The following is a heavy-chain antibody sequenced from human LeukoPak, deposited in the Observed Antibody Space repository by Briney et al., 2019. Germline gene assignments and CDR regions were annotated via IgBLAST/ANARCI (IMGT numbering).Heavy chain of an antibody. V-gene: IGHV4-4*07. CDR1: GGSISRYY. J-gene: IGHJ4*02. Sequence: SETLSLTCSVSGGSISRYYWSWIRQPAGKGLEWIGRIYISGSTNYNPSLKSRVTMSVDTSKNQFSLKLSSVTAADTAVYYCAREKVVPAAQIDYWGQGTLVTVSS. CDR2: IYISGST. D-gene: IGHD2-2*01. CDR3: AREKVVPAAQIDY.